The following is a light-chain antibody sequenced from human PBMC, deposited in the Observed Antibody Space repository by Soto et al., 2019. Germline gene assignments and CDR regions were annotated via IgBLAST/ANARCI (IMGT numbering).Light chain of an antibody. CDR2: GAS. CDR1: QNIISN. CDR3: QQYTGPPTT. V-gene: IGKV3D-15*01. J-gene: IGKJ5*01. Sequence: EIVMTQSPATLSVSPVERVTLSCRASQNIISNLAWYQQKPGQAPRLLIYGASTRAAGIPDRFSGSGSGTDFTLTITRLEPEDSAVYFCQQYTGPPTTFGQGTRLEIK.